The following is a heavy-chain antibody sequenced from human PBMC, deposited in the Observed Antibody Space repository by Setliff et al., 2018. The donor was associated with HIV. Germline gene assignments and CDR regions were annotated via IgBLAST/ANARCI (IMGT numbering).Heavy chain of an antibody. D-gene: IGHD2-15*01. CDR1: GGSIRSSTYC. J-gene: IGHJ4*02. V-gene: IGHV4-39*07. CDR2: VYHSGNS. CDR3: AREKGAATFMGCDY. Sequence: SETLSLTCTVSGGSIRSSTYCWGWIRQAPGRGLEWIGSVYHSGNSYYRPSLKSRVTMSVDTSKNQFSLNLNSVTAADTAVYYCAREKGAATFMGCDYGRRGTVVTVPS.